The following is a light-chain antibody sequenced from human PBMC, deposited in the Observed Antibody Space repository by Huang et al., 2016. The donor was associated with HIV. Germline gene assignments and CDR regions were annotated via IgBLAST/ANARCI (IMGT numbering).Light chain of an antibody. J-gene: IGKJ3*01. CDR3: QHYSKWPLT. Sequence: EIVMTLFPATLSASPGEEATLSCRASQNVSTNLAWYKQKPGQAPRRLIYVASTRATGIPARFSGSGSGTDFTLTISSLQSEDFAVYYCQHYSKWPLTFGPGTKVDIK. V-gene: IGKV3-15*01. CDR1: QNVSTN. CDR2: VAS.